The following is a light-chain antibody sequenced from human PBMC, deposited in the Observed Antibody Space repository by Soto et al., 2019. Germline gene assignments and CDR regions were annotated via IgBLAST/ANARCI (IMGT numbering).Light chain of an antibody. CDR3: QQSYNTPQT. J-gene: IGKJ4*01. V-gene: IGKV1-39*01. CDR1: QSISNY. CDR2: AAS. Sequence: DIQMTQSPSSLSASVGDRVTITCRASQSISNYLNWYQQKPGKAPKLLIYAASSLQSGVPSRFRGSASGTDFTLTITSLQPEDFATYCCQQSYNTPQTFGGGTKVESK.